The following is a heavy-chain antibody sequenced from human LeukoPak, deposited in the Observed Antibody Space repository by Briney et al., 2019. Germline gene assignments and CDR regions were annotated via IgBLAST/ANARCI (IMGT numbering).Heavy chain of an antibody. J-gene: IGHJ5*02. CDR1: GYTFTGYY. Sequence: GASVKVSCEASGYTFTGYYMHWVRQAPGQGLEWMGRINPNSGGTNYAQRFQGRVTMTRDTSISTAYMELSRLRSDDTAVYYCARAPLYCSSTSCYAFWFGPWGQGTLVTVSS. V-gene: IGHV1-2*06. CDR3: ARAPLYCSSTSCYAFWFGP. CDR2: INPNSGGT. D-gene: IGHD2-2*01.